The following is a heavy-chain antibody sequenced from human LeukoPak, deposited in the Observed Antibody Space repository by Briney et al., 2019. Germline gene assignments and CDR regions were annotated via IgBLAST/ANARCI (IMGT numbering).Heavy chain of an antibody. V-gene: IGHV1-69*13. J-gene: IGHJ3*02. D-gene: IGHD2-15*01. CDR1: GGTFSSYA. Sequence: GASVKVSCKASGGTFSSYAISWVRQAPGQGLEWMGGIIPIFGTANYAQKFQGRVTITADESTSTAYMELSSLRSEDTAVYYCAREIDEQTPRAFDIWGQGTMVTVSP. CDR3: AREIDEQTPRAFDI. CDR2: IIPIFGTA.